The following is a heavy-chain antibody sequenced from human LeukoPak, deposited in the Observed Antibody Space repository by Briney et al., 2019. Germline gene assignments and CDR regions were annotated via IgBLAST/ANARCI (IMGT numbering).Heavy chain of an antibody. CDR2: IWYDGSNK. J-gene: IGHJ4*02. CDR1: GFTFSSYG. Sequence: GGSLRLSCAASGFTFSSYGMHWVRQAPCKGLEWVAVIWYDGSNKYYAGSVKGRFTISRDNSKNTLYLQMNSLRAEDTAVYYCAKDRLTMVRVVLDYWGQGTLVTVSS. D-gene: IGHD3-10*01. CDR3: AKDRLTMVRVVLDY. V-gene: IGHV3-33*06.